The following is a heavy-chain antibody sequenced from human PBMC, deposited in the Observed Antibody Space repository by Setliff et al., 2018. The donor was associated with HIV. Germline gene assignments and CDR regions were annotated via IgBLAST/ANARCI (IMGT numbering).Heavy chain of an antibody. CDR2: ITPFVGIT. CDR3: ARDKGIREAASLDY. D-gene: IGHD6-13*01. Sequence: SVKVSCKASGGTFSDFRITWVRQAPGKGLEWMGEITPFVGITNYAQKFQGRVTISADESTATAYIELSSLTSQDTAVYYCARDKGIREAASLDYWGQGSLVTVSS. J-gene: IGHJ4*02. V-gene: IGHV1-69*10. CDR1: GGTFSDFR.